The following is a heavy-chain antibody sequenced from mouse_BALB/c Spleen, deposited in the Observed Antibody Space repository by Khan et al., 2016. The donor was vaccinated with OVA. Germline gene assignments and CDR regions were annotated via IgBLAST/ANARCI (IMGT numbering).Heavy chain of an antibody. CDR1: GYTFTSYT. Sequence: QVQLKQSGAELARPGASVKMSCKASGYTFTSYTIHWIKLRPGQGLEWIGYINPSNGYTNYNQKFKDKATLTADKSSTTAYMQLSSLTSDASAVYDCVSDGACWRNGGWFAYWGLGTLVTVSA. CDR2: INPSNGYT. D-gene: IGHD1-2*01. V-gene: IGHV1-4*01. CDR3: VSDGACWRNGGWFAY. J-gene: IGHJ3*01.